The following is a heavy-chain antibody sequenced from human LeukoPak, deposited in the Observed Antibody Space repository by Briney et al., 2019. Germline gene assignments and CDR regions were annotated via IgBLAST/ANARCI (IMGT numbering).Heavy chain of an antibody. J-gene: IGHJ4*02. D-gene: IGHD2-15*01. CDR2: IYYSGST. CDR3: ARDRGYCSGGSCYPSFDS. Sequence: SETLSLTCTVSGGSVSSGSYYWSWIRQPPGKRLEWIGHIYYSGSTNYNLFFKSRVTISVDTSKNQFSLKLSSVIPADTAVYYCARDRGYCSGGSCYPSFDSWGQGTLVTVSS. V-gene: IGHV4-61*01. CDR1: GGSVSSGSYY.